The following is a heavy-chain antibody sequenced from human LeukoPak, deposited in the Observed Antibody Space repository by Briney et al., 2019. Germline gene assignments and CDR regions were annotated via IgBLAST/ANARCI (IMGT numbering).Heavy chain of an antibody. CDR2: IYYSGST. D-gene: IGHD2-15*01. CDR3: ARGRGGWSNSLIRPPDY. J-gene: IGHJ4*02. Sequence: SETLSLTCTVSGGSISSYYWSWIRQPPVKGLEWIGYIYYSGSTNYNPSLKSRVTISVDTSKNQFSLKLSSVTAADTAVYYCARGRGGWSNSLIRPPDYWGQGTLVTVSS. CDR1: GGSISSYY. V-gene: IGHV4-59*01.